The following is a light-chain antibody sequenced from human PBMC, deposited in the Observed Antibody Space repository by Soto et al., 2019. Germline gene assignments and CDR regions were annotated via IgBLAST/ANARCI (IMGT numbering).Light chain of an antibody. V-gene: IGKV3-20*01. CDR1: QSVTSSY. CDR2: GAS. J-gene: IGKJ2*01. CDR3: QQYGTSPYT. Sequence: PGDRATLSCRASQSVTSSYLAWYQQKPGQAPRLLIYGASSRATGIPDRFSGSGSGTDFSLTISRLEPEDFAVYYCQQYGTSPYTFGQGTKLEIK.